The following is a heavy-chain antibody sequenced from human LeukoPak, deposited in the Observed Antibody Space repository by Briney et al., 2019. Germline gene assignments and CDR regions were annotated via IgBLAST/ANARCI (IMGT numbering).Heavy chain of an antibody. Sequence: PGRSLRLSCAASGLTFRSYGMHWVRQAPGKGLEWVAIIWYDGSNKYYVDSVKGRFTISRDNSKNTLYLQMNSLRAEDTAVYYCATSHPGTAPHTWGQGTLSPSPQ. D-gene: IGHD2-21*02. CDR2: IWYDGSNK. CDR3: ATSHPGTAPHT. J-gene: IGHJ4*02. CDR1: GLTFRSYG. V-gene: IGHV3-33*03.